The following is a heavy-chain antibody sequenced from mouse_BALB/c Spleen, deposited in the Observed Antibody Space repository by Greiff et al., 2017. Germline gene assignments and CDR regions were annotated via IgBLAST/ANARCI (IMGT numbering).Heavy chain of an antibody. D-gene: IGHD2-10*01. CDR2: INPSTGYT. CDR1: GYTFTSYW. CDR3: APYYGNAWFAY. Sequence: QVQLKESGAELAKPGASVKMSCKASGYTFTSYWMHWVKQRPGQGLEWIGYINPSTGYTEYNQKFKDKATLTADKSSSTAYMQLSSLTSEDSAVYYCAPYYGNAWFAYWGQGTLVTVSA. V-gene: IGHV1-7*01. J-gene: IGHJ3*01.